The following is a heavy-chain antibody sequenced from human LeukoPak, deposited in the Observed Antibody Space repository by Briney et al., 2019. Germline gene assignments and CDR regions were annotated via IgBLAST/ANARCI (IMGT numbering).Heavy chain of an antibody. D-gene: IGHD7-27*01. J-gene: IGHJ4*02. CDR3: ARQTGNFDY. CDR1: GGSISSYY. V-gene: IGHV4-59*08. Sequence: SETLSLTCTVSGGSISSYYWSWIRQPPGKGLEWIGYIYYSGSTNYNPSLRSRVTISVDTSKNQFSLKLSSVTAADTAVYYCARQTGNFDYWGQGTLVTASS. CDR2: IYYSGST.